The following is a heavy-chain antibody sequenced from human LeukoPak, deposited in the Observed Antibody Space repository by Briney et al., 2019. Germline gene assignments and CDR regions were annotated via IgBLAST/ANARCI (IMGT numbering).Heavy chain of an antibody. D-gene: IGHD6-19*01. CDR3: ARGSAGGGSGWPFDY. J-gene: IGHJ4*02. CDR1: GFTFSSYS. Sequence: GGSLRLSCAASGFTFSSYSMNWVRQAPGKGLEWVSSISSSSSYIYYADSVKGRFTISRDNAKNSLYLQMNSPRAEDTAVYYCARGSAGGGSGWPFDYWGQGTLVTVSS. V-gene: IGHV3-21*01. CDR2: ISSSSSYI.